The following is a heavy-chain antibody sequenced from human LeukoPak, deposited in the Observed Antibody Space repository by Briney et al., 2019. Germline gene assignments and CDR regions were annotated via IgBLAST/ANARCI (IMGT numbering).Heavy chain of an antibody. V-gene: IGHV4-38-2*02. Sequence: HSETLSLTCTVSGYSISSGYYWGWIRQPPGKGLEWIGRIYHSGSTYYNPSLKSRVTISVDTSKNQFSLKLSSVTAADTAVYYCARIGTKRRVDYYYYYMDVWGKGTTVTVSS. CDR2: IYHSGST. D-gene: IGHD1-26*01. J-gene: IGHJ6*03. CDR1: GYSISSGYY. CDR3: ARIGTKRRVDYYYYYMDV.